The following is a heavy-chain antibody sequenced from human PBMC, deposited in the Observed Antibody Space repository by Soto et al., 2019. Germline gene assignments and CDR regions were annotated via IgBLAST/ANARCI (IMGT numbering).Heavy chain of an antibody. D-gene: IGHD2-2*01. J-gene: IGHJ4*02. Sequence: PSETLSLTCTVSGGSISSWYWSWIRQPPGKGLEWIRYIYYSGSTYYNPSLKSRVTISLDTSKNQFSLKLSSVTAADTAVYYCGRVGSSIPVRPYDYWGKGTVVTVAS. CDR3: GRVGSSIPVRPYDY. V-gene: IGHV4-59*08. CDR2: IYYSGST. CDR1: GGSISSWY.